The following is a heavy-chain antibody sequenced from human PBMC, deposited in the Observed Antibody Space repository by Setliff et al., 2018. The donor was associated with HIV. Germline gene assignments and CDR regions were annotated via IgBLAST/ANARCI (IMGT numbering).Heavy chain of an antibody. D-gene: IGHD2-21*01. CDR1: GFTFSSYG. CDR2: ISGSGDDT. V-gene: IGHV3-23*01. CDR3: AKDYNPFGKIIVARHYFYYGMDV. J-gene: IGHJ6*02. Sequence: GGSLRLSCAASGFTFSSYGMTWVRQVPGKGLAWVSWISGSGDDTYYADSVRGRFTISRDNAKNSLFLQMNSLRAEDTAVYYCAKDYNPFGKIIVARHYFYYGMDVWGRGTTVTVSS.